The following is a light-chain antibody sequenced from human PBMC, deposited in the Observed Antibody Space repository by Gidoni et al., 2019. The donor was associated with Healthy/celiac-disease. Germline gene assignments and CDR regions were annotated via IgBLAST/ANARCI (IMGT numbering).Light chain of an antibody. Sequence: DIVMTLSPPSLPLSLGGTATINCKSSKIVLYSSNNKNYLGWYQQKPGQPPRVLIYWASTRESGVPDRFRGSASGTDFNLTISSLQAEDVAVYYCQQYDRSPLTFGGGTKVEIK. CDR3: QQYDRSPLT. J-gene: IGKJ4*01. CDR2: WAS. V-gene: IGKV4-1*01. CDR1: KIVLYSSNNKNY.